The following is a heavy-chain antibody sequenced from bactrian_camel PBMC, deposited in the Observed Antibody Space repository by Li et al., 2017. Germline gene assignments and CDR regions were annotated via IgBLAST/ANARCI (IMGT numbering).Heavy chain of an antibody. D-gene: IGHD2*01. V-gene: IGHV3S42*01. CDR1: GFTFSRSA. J-gene: IGHJ4*01. Sequence: VQLVESGGGSVQVGGSLRLSCTASGFTFSRSAMNWVRQAPGKGLEWVSSINSGSSNTTYADSVKDRFTISRDNDKNTLYLQLNSLKIEDAAMYYCANSGSQFCSGGYCYTAYFRYWGQGTQVTVS. CDR2: INSGSSNT. CDR3: ANSGSQFCSGGYCYTAYFRY.